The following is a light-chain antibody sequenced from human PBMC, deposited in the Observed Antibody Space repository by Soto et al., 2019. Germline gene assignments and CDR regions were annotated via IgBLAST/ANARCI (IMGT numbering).Light chain of an antibody. CDR1: SSNIGSNP. CDR2: SNN. Sequence: QSAVTQPPSASGTPGQRVTISCSGGSSNIGSNPVNWYQHLPGTAPKLLIYSNNRRPLPVPDRFSGSKSGTSASLAISGLQSEDEADYYCAAWDDSLNGYVFGTGTKLTVL. CDR3: AAWDDSLNGYV. J-gene: IGLJ1*01. V-gene: IGLV1-44*01.